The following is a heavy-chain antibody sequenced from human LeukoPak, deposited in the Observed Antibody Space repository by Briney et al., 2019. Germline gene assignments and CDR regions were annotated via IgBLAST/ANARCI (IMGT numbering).Heavy chain of an antibody. V-gene: IGHV4-34*01. J-gene: IGHJ6*02. CDR1: GGSFSGYY. D-gene: IGHD6-6*01. CDR2: INHSGST. CDR3: ARDNLFAAARPGYYYGMDV. Sequence: SETLSLTCAVYGGSFSGYYWSWIRQPPGKGLEWIGEINHSGSTNYNPFLKSRVTISVDTSKNQFSLKLSSVTAADTAVYYCARDNLFAAARPGYYYGMDVWGQGTTVTVSS.